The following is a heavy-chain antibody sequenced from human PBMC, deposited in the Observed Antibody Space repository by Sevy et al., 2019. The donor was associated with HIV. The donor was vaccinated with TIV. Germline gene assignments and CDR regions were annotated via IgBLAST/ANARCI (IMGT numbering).Heavy chain of an antibody. Sequence: GGSLRLSCAASGFTFSKYSMSWVRQPPGKGLEWVSTLSFGCGEINYENSVKGGFTISRENSKSSVYLQMNNLRPEDTAVYYCAREGCTKPHDYWGQGTLVTVSS. CDR1: GFTFSKYS. D-gene: IGHD2-8*01. CDR3: AREGCTKPHDY. V-gene: IGHV3-23*01. J-gene: IGHJ4*02. CDR2: LSFGCGEI.